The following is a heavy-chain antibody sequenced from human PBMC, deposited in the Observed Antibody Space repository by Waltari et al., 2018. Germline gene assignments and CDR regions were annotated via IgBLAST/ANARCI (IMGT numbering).Heavy chain of an antibody. V-gene: IGHV4-59*01. J-gene: IGHJ6*03. CDR2: IYYSGST. CDR3: ARRRYSSSWDYYYYYMDV. D-gene: IGHD6-13*01. Sequence: QVQLQESGPGLVKPSETLSLTCTVSGGSISSYYWSWIRQPPGKGLEWIGYIYYSGSTNDNPSLKSRVTISVDTSKNQFSLKLSVVTAADTAVYYCARRRYSSSWDYYYYYMDVWGKGTTVTVSS. CDR1: GGSISSYY.